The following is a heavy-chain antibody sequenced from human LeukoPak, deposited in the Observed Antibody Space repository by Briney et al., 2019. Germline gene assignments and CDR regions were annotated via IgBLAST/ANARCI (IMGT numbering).Heavy chain of an antibody. D-gene: IGHD2-2*01. CDR1: GFNLGHYW. CDR2: IKQDEGEK. J-gene: IGHJ4*02. V-gene: IGHV3-7*01. Sequence: GGSLRLSCAASGFNLGHYWMSWVRQAPGKGLEWVANIKQDEGEKYYVDSVKGRFTISRDNVKNSLYLQMNGLRAEDTAVYYCARDQNVVVPAAGYDYWGQGTLVTVSS. CDR3: ARDQNVVVPAAGYDY.